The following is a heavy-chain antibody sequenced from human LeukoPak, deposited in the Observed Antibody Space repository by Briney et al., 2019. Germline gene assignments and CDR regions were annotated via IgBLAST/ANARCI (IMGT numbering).Heavy chain of an antibody. Sequence: SETLSLTCTVSGGSISSSSYYWGWIRQPPGKGLDWIGSIYYSGSTYYNPSLKSRVTISVDTSKNQFSLKLSSVTAADTAVYYCARVGGNYDFWSGYPEYNWFDPWGQGTLVTVSS. J-gene: IGHJ5*02. V-gene: IGHV4-39*07. CDR3: ARVGGNYDFWSGYPEYNWFDP. CDR1: GGSISSSSYY. CDR2: IYYSGST. D-gene: IGHD3-3*01.